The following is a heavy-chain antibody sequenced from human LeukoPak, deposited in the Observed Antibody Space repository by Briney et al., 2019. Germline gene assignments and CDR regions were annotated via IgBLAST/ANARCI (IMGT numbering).Heavy chain of an antibody. CDR1: GYTFTSYA. CDR3: ATTYYYDSSGGDCDAFDI. Sequence: ASVKVPCKASGYTFTSYAMHWVRQAPGQRLEWMGWINAGNGNTKYSQKFQGRVTITRDTSASTAYMELSSLRSEDTAVYYCATTYYYDSSGGDCDAFDIWGQGTMVTVSS. D-gene: IGHD3-22*01. J-gene: IGHJ3*02. V-gene: IGHV1-3*01. CDR2: INAGNGNT.